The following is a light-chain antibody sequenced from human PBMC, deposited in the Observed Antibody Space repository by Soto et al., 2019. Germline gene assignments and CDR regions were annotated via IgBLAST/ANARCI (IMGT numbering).Light chain of an antibody. CDR1: QRVSSRY. CDR3: HQYGSSHT. Sequence: EIVLTQSPGPLSLSPGDRATPSCRASQRVSSRYLAWYQQKAGQAPRLLIYGASTRATGIPDRFSGSGSGTDFTLTISRLESEDFAFYYCHQYGSSHTFGQGTRLEIK. V-gene: IGKV3-20*01. CDR2: GAS. J-gene: IGKJ5*01.